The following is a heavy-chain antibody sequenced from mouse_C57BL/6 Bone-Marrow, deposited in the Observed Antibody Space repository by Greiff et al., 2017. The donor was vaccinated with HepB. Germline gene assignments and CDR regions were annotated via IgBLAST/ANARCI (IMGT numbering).Heavy chain of an antibody. Sequence: QVQLKQPGAELVKPGASVKLSCKASGYTFTSYWMHWVKQRPGQGLEWIGMIHPNSGSTNYNEKFKSKATLTVDKSSSTAYMQLSSLTSEDSAVYYCARSTITTFYAMDYWGQGTSVTVSS. CDR1: GYTFTSYW. CDR3: ARSTITTFYAMDY. CDR2: IHPNSGST. J-gene: IGHJ4*01. V-gene: IGHV1-64*01. D-gene: IGHD1-1*01.